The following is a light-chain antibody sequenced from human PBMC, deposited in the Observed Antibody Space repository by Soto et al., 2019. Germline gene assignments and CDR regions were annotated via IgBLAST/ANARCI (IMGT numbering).Light chain of an antibody. J-gene: IGKJ1*01. CDR3: QHYNSYSEA. CDR1: QGIGSY. Sequence: DIQMTHSPSTLSASVGDRVTITFRSSQGIGSYLAWYQQKPGKAPKLLIYKASTLKSGVPSRFSGSGSGTEFTLTISSLQPDDFATYYCQHYNSYSEAFGQGTKVDIK. CDR2: KAS. V-gene: IGKV1-5*03.